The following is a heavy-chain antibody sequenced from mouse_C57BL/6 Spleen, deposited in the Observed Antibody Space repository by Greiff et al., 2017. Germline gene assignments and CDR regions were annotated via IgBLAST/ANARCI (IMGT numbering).Heavy chain of an antibody. CDR1: GYTFTSYW. V-gene: IGHV1-53*01. J-gene: IGHJ1*03. CDR3: ARGGNYIYWYFDV. CDR2: INPSNGGT. Sequence: QVQLQQPGTELVKPGASVKLSCKASGYTFTSYWMHWVKQRPGQSLEWIGNINPSNGGTNYNEKFKSKATLTVDKSSSTAYMQLSSLTSEDSAVYYCARGGNYIYWYFDVWGTGTTVTVSS. D-gene: IGHD2-1*01.